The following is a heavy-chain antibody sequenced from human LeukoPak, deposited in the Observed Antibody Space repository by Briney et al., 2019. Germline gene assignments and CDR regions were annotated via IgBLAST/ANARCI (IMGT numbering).Heavy chain of an antibody. D-gene: IGHD5-18*01. CDR3: ARHRDSGYSYGAGFDY. J-gene: IGHJ4*02. CDR1: GGSISSGGYY. CDR2: IYYSGST. Sequence: PSETLSLTCTVSGGSISSGGYYWSRLRQHPGQGLEWIGYIYYSGSTYYNPSLKSRVTISVDTSKNQFSLKLSSVTAADTAVYYCARHRDSGYSYGAGFDYWGQGTLVTVSS. V-gene: IGHV4-31*03.